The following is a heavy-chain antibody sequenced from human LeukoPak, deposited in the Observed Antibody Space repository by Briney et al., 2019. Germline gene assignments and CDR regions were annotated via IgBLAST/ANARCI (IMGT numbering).Heavy chain of an antibody. CDR3: TEDRYCTTTFCPLDY. D-gene: IGHD2-8*01. CDR2: ISRDGRAT. J-gene: IGHJ4*02. CDR1: GFTFDDYS. Sequence: GGPLRLSCVASGFTFDDYSFHWVRQAPGKGLEWLSLISRDGRATYYADSVKGRFTISRDNSKNSLYLQMNSLRTEDTALYYCTEDRYCTTTFCPLDYWGQGTLVTVSS. V-gene: IGHV3-43*01.